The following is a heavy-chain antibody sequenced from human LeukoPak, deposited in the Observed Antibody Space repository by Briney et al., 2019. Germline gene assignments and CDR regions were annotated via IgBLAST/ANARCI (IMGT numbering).Heavy chain of an antibody. J-gene: IGHJ6*02. V-gene: IGHV3-33*01. CDR3: ARSPPVRSAGYTFYGMDV. Sequence: QPGRSLRLSCAASGFTFSSYGMHWVRQAPGKGLEWVAVIWYDGSNKYYADSVKGRFTISRDNSKNTLYLQMNSLRAEDTAVYYCARSPPVRSAGYTFYGMDVWGQGTTVTVSS. CDR2: IWYDGSNK. D-gene: IGHD2-2*02. CDR1: GFTFSSYG.